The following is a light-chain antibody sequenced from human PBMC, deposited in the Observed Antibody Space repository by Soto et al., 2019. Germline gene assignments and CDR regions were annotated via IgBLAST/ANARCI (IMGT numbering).Light chain of an antibody. CDR1: SGHSSYI. Sequence: QSVLTQSSSASASLGSSVKLTCTLSSGHSSYIIAWHQQQPGKAPRYLMKVEGSGSYNKGSGVPDRFSGSSSGADRYLTISNLQSEDEAEYYCETSDSNTRVFGGGTKSPS. CDR3: ETSDSNTRV. J-gene: IGLJ3*02. V-gene: IGLV4-60*03. CDR2: VEGSGSY.